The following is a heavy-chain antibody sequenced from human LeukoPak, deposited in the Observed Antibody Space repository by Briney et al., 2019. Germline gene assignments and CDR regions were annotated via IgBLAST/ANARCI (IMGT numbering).Heavy chain of an antibody. CDR1: GGSFSGYY. V-gene: IGHV4-34*01. CDR2: INHSGST. J-gene: IGHJ4*02. D-gene: IGHD5-18*01. Sequence: PSETLSLTCAVYGGSFSGYYWSWIRQPPGKGLEWIGEINHSGSTNYNPSLKSRVTISVDTSKNQFSLKLSSVTAADTAVYYCARDLVVDTAMVFDYWGQGTLVTVSS. CDR3: ARDLVVDTAMVFDY.